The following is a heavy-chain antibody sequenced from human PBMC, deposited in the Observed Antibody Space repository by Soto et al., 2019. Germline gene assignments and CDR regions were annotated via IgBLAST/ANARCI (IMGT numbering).Heavy chain of an antibody. V-gene: IGHV3-23*01. CDR3: AKRSPTVTTFTTWGMDV. J-gene: IGHJ6*02. D-gene: IGHD4-17*01. CDR2: ISGSGGST. Sequence: SLRLSCAASGFTFSSYAMSWVRQAPGKGLEWVSAISGSGGSTYYADSVKGRFTISRDNSKNTLYLQMNSLRAEDTAVYYCAKRSPTVTTFTTWGMDVWGQGTTVTVSS. CDR1: GFTFSSYA.